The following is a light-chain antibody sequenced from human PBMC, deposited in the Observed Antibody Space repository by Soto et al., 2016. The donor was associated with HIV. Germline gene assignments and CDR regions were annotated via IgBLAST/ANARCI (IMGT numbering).Light chain of an antibody. V-gene: IGKV1-5*03. Sequence: DIQMTQSPSTLSASVGDRVTITCRASQSIGRWLAWYQQKPGKAPKLLMYKASSLESGVPSRFSGSGSGTEFTLTISSLQPDDFATYYCQQYKSYPWTFGKGPRWKSN. J-gene: IGKJ1*01. CDR1: QSIGRW. CDR3: QQYKSYPWT. CDR2: KAS.